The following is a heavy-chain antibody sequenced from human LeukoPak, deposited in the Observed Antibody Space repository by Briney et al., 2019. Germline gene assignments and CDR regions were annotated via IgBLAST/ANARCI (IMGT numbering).Heavy chain of an antibody. CDR3: ARGRRYYYDSTGYASAPFDM. Sequence: SETLSLTCTVSGGSISSYYWSWIRQPPGKGLEWIGYIYYSGSTNYNPSLKRRVTISVDTSKNQFSLKLSSVTAADTAVYSCARGRRYYYDSTGYASAPFDMWGQGTMVTVSS. V-gene: IGHV4-59*08. CDR2: IYYSGST. CDR1: GGSISSYY. D-gene: IGHD3-22*01. J-gene: IGHJ3*02.